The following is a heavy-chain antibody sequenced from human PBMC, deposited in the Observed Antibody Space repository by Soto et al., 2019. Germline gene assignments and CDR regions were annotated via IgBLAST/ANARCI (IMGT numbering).Heavy chain of an antibody. V-gene: IGHV1-3*01. CDR3: ARDTGDYYDSSDILIPGY. Sequence: ASVKVSCKASGYTFTSYAMHWVRQAPGQRLEWMGWINAGNGNTKYSQKFQGRVTITRDTSASTAYMELSSLRSEDTTVYYCARDTGDYYDSSDILIPGYWGQGTLVTVSS. CDR2: INAGNGNT. CDR1: GYTFTSYA. J-gene: IGHJ4*02. D-gene: IGHD3-22*01.